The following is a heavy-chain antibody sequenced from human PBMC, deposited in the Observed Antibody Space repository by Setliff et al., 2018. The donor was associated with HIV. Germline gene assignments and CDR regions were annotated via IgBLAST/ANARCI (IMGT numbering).Heavy chain of an antibody. D-gene: IGHD6-6*01. Sequence: GASVKVSCKTFGYSFTAYQMHWLRQAPGQGLEWMGRINRDNGGIDYAQKFQGRVTMTRDTSTSTVYMELTRLRSEDTAVYYCARDPSIGQLGDYWGQGTLVTVSS. CDR3: ARDPSIGQLGDY. J-gene: IGHJ4*02. CDR1: GYSFTAYQ. V-gene: IGHV1-2*06. CDR2: INRDNGGI.